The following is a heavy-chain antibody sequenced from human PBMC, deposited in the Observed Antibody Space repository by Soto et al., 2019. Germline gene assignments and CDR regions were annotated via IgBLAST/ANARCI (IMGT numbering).Heavy chain of an antibody. J-gene: IGHJ5*02. CDR3: ARCRPKLNDFWSGYSQINNWLDP. Sequence: PSETLSLTCAVYGGSFSGYYWSWIRQPPGKGLEWIGEINHSGSTNYNPSLKSRVTISVDTSKNQFSLKLSSVTAADTAVYYCARCRPKLNDFWSGYSQINNWLDPWGQGTLVTVSS. V-gene: IGHV4-34*01. CDR1: GGSFSGYY. D-gene: IGHD3-3*01. CDR2: INHSGST.